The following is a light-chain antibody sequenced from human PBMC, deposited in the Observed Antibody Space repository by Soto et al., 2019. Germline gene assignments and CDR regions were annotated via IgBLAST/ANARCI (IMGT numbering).Light chain of an antibody. CDR2: GAT. V-gene: IGKV1-39*01. Sequence: DIQMTQSRSSRARSVVERGTSAFRASQAIGNYLNWYQQKPGKAPNLLIFGATTLQSGVPSRLSGRGHRTNFTLILSVLQPEDFAIYYCQQCHAPPLTFGHGTRLEIK. J-gene: IGKJ5*01. CDR1: QAIGNY. CDR3: QQCHAPPLT.